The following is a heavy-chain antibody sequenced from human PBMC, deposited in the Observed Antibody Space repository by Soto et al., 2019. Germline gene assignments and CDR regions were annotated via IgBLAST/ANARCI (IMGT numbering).Heavy chain of an antibody. D-gene: IGHD3-10*01. CDR3: AHKRDGSRGFTY. J-gene: IGHJ4*02. CDR2: IDWDDDQ. CDR1: GFSFSVNGVA. Sequence: QITLKESGPTLVKPTQTLTLTCTFSGFSFSVNGVAVGWIRQPPGQALEWLALIDWDDDQRYNPSLKDRLTITRLTSGNQVVLTMTSMDPVDTATYYCAHKRDGSRGFTYWGQGTLVTVSS. V-gene: IGHV2-5*02.